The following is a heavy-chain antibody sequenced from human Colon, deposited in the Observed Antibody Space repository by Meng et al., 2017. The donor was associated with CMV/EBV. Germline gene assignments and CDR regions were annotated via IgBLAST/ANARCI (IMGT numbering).Heavy chain of an antibody. CDR1: GFTFSGYN. D-gene: IGHD3-10*01. CDR2: ISSSGSTI. CDR3: ARGSSPRLPRAHYYYYGMDV. V-gene: IGHV3-48*03. J-gene: IGHJ6*02. Sequence: GGSLRLSCAASGFTFSGYNMHWVRQAPGKGLEWVSYISSSGSTIYYADSVKGRFTISRDNAKNSLYLQMNSLRGEDTAVYYCARGSSPRLPRAHYYYYGMDVWGQGTTVTVSS.